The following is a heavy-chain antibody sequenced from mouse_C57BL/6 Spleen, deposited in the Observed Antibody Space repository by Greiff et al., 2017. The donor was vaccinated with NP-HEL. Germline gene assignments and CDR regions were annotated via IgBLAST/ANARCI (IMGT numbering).Heavy chain of an antibody. J-gene: IGHJ3*01. V-gene: IGHV1-54*01. D-gene: IGHD1-1*01. Sequence: LQESGAELVRPGTSVKVSCKASGYAFTNYLIEWVKQRPGQGLEWIGVINPGSGGTNYNEKFKGKATLTADKSASTAYMQLSSLTSEGSAVYFCAITTVVPFAYWGQGTLVTVSA. CDR2: INPGSGGT. CDR3: AITTVVPFAY. CDR1: GYAFTNYL.